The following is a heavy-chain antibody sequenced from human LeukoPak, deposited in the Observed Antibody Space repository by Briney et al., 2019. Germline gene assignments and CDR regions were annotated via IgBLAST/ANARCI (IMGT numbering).Heavy chain of an antibody. CDR1: GLTFSSYS. CDR3: ARGYQDYFDY. CDR2: ISSSSSYI. V-gene: IGHV3-21*01. Sequence: GGSLRLSCAASGLTFSSYSRNWVRQAPGKGLEWVSSISSSSSYIYYADSVKGRFTISRDNAKNSLYLQMNSLRAEDTAVYYCARGYQDYFDYWGQGTLVTVSS. J-gene: IGHJ4*02. D-gene: IGHD3-16*02.